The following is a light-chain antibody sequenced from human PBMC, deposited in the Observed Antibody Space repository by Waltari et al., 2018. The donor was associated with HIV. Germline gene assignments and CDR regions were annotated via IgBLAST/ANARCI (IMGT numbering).Light chain of an antibody. V-gene: IGLV2-23*01. Sequence: QSALTQPASVSGSPGQSITISCTGTSSDVGSDNFVSWYQQHPGNAPKLIIYEGDKRPSGVSYRFSGSKSGSTASLTISGLQAEDEADYYCCSYAGSSTYVVFGGGTQLTVL. CDR2: EGD. J-gene: IGLJ2*01. CDR3: CSYAGSSTYVV. CDR1: SSDVGSDNF.